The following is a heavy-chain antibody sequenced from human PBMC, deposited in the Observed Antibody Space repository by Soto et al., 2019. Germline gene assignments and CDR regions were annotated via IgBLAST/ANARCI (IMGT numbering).Heavy chain of an antibody. CDR2: ITSDGDST. CDR1: GFTFSNYA. Sequence: GGSLRLSCSVSGFTFSNYAMHWVRQAPGKGLEYVSGITSDGDSTWHADSVKDRFTISRDNSKNTLFLQMSSLRVEDTAIYFCVKGNQLLRYYFEFWCPGTLVTVSS. V-gene: IGHV3-64D*06. J-gene: IGHJ4*01. CDR3: VKGNQLLRYYFEF. D-gene: IGHD2-15*01.